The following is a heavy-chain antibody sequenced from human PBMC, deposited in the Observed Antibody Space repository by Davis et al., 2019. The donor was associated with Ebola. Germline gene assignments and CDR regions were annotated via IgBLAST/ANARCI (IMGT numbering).Heavy chain of an antibody. D-gene: IGHD2-15*01. CDR1: GSTFTSYY. V-gene: IGHV1-2*04. CDR3: SRGGYCSGGSCYRWFDP. J-gene: IGHJ5*02. Sequence: SVKVSYMASGSTFTSYYMHWVRQAPGPGTEWMGWNNPDSGGTNYAQKFQGWVTMTRDTSIRTAYMELSRLRSDDTAVYYCSRGGYCSGGSCYRWFDPWGQGTLVTVSS. CDR2: NNPDSGGT.